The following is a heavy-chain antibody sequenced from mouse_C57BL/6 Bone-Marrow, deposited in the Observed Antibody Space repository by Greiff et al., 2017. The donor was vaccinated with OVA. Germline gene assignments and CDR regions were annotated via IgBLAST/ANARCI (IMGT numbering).Heavy chain of an antibody. Sequence: VQLKESGAELVRPGASVTLSCKASGYTFTDYEMHWVKQTPVHGLEWIGAIDPETGSTAYNQKFKGKAILTAAKSSSTAYMELRSLTSEASAVYDCTRGYSNYYAMDYGGQGTSVTVSS. CDR1: GYTFTDYE. D-gene: IGHD2-5*01. V-gene: IGHV1-15*01. CDR2: IDPETGST. CDR3: TRGYSNYYAMDY. J-gene: IGHJ4*01.